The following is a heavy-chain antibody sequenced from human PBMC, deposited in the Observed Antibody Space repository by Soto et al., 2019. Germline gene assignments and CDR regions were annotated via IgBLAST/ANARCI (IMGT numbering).Heavy chain of an antibody. CDR1: GFSLTTSGVG. CDR3: ARWGHYFASGTFFAGMDV. J-gene: IGHJ6*02. V-gene: IGHV2-5*02. D-gene: IGHD3-10*01. Sequence: QMTLKESGPTLVKPTQTLTLTCNSSGFSLTTSGVGVGWIRQPPGEALEWIALIYWDDARRYSPSLKSRLIITRATSKTQVLLTMTNMDPADTANYYCARWGHYFASGTFFAGMDVWGQGTKVTVSS. CDR2: IYWDDAR.